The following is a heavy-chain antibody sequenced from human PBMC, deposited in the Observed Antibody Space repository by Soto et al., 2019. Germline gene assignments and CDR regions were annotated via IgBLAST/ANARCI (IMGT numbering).Heavy chain of an antibody. CDR1: GGTFSSYA. V-gene: IGHV1-69*13. J-gene: IGHJ6*02. CDR3: AISGSYYPQDNYYYYYGMDV. D-gene: IGHD3-10*01. CDR2: IIPIFGTA. Sequence: ASVKVSCKASGGTFSSYAISWLRQAPGQGLEWMGGIIPIFGTANYAQKFQGRVTITADESTSTAYMELSSLRSEDTAVYYCAISGSYYPQDNYYYYYGMDVWGQGTTVTSP.